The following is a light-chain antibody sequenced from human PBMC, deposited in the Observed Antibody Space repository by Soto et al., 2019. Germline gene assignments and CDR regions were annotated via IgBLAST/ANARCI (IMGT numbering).Light chain of an antibody. Sequence: QSVLTQPPSVSGSPGQSVTISCTRTSSDVGSYNRVSWYQQPPDTAPKLMIYDVSNRPSGIPDRFSGSKSGNAASLTISGLQAEDEADYYCSSYTTSSTYVFGTGTKVTVL. J-gene: IGLJ1*01. V-gene: IGLV2-18*02. CDR3: SSYTTSSTYV. CDR2: DVS. CDR1: SSDVGSYNR.